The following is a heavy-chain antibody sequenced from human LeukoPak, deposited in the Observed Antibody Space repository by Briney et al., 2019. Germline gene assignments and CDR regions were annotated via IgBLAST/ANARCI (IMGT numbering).Heavy chain of an antibody. CDR2: VTGSGGST. Sequence: GGSLRLSCAAYGFTFSTYAMGWVRQAPGKGLEWVSTVTGSGGSTYYADSVNGRFTISRDNSKNTLFLQMASLSADDTALYYCAKDLVEETPTGIFDFWGQGTLVTVSS. CDR1: GFTFSTYA. J-gene: IGHJ4*02. V-gene: IGHV3-23*01. D-gene: IGHD2-8*02. CDR3: AKDLVEETPTGIFDF.